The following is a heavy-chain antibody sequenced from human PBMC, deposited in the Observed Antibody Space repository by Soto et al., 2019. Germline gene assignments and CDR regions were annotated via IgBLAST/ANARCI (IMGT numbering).Heavy chain of an antibody. V-gene: IGHV1-69*12. CDR2: IIPIFGTA. J-gene: IGHJ4*02. CDR3: ARDVIAAAGTAG. Sequence: QVQLVQSGAEVKKPGSSVKVSCKASGGTFSSYAISWVRQAPGQGLEWMGGIIPIFGTANYAQKFQGRVTMTADESPSTAYMELSSLRSEETAVYYCARDVIAAAGTAGWGQGTLVTVSS. D-gene: IGHD6-13*01. CDR1: GGTFSSYA.